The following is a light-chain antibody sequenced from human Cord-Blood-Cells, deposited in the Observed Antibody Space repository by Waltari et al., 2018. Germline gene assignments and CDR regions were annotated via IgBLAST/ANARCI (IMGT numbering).Light chain of an antibody. J-gene: IGKJ2*01. CDR1: QSVLYSSNNKNY. Sequence: DIVMTQSPDSLAVSLVERATINCKSSQSVLYSSNNKNYLAWYQQKPGQPPKLLIYWASTRESGVPDRFSGSGSGTDFTLTISSLQAEDVAVYYCQQYYSTPLFGQGTKLEIK. CDR2: WAS. CDR3: QQYYSTPL. V-gene: IGKV4-1*01.